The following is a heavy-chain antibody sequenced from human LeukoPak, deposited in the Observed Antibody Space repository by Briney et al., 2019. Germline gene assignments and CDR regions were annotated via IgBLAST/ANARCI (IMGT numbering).Heavy chain of an antibody. V-gene: IGHV4-39*01. CDR2: FYDSGST. J-gene: IGHJ4*02. Sequence: SETLSLTCTVSGGSISSSYYYWGWIRQPPGKGLEWIGSFYDSGSTYYNPSLKSRVTISVDTSKNQFSLKLSSVTAADTAVYYCARHCSSTSCYHGPQFDYWGQGTLVTVSS. CDR1: GGSISSSYYY. CDR3: ARHCSSTSCYHGPQFDY. D-gene: IGHD2-2*01.